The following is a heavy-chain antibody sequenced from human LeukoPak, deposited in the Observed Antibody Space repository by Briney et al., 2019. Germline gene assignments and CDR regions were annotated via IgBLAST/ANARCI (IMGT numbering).Heavy chain of an antibody. CDR3: ARAYYSNYVDGMDV. CDR2: IYTSGST. V-gene: IGHV4-61*02. CDR1: GGSISSGSYY. J-gene: IGHJ6*02. Sequence: PSQTLSLTCTVSGGSISSGSYYWSWIQQPAGKGLEWIGRIYTSGSTNYNPSLKSRVTISVDTSKNQFSLKLSSVTAADTAVYYCARAYYSNYVDGMDVWGQGTTVTVSS. D-gene: IGHD4-11*01.